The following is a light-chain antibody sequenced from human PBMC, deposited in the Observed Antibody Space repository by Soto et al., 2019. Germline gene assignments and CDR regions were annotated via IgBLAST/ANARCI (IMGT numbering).Light chain of an antibody. J-gene: IGKJ4*01. V-gene: IGKV1-39*01. CDR3: QQSYSTPRLT. CDR2: AAS. CDR1: QRIASY. Sequence: DIQMTQSPSSLSASVGDRVTITCRASQRIASYLNWYQQKPGNAPKPLIYAASSLQSGVPSRFSGSGSGTDFTLIISSLQPEDYATYYCQQSYSTPRLTFGGGTKVEIK.